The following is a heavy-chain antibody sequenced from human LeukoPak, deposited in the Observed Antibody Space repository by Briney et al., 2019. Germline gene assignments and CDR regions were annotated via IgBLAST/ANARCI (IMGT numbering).Heavy chain of an antibody. V-gene: IGHV3-33*06. J-gene: IGHJ4*02. CDR3: AKDAQRGFDYSNSLEY. CDR2: IWSDGTNQ. D-gene: IGHD4-11*01. Sequence: GGSLRLSCAAAGFTFSHYGMHWVRQAPGKGLEWVAVIWSDGTNQYYADSVKGRFTISRVDSGNTVYLQMNSLRPEDTGVYYCAKDAQRGFDYSNSLEYWGQGTPVTVST. CDR1: GFTFSHYG.